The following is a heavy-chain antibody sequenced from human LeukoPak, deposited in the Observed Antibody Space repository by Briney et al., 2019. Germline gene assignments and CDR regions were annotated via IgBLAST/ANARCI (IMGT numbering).Heavy chain of an antibody. Sequence: SETLSLTCTVSGGSINSSYWTWIRQPPGKGLEWIGNIYDSGSTNYSPSLKSRVTISRDTSQNQFFLTLTSVTAADTALYYCTRGTSWFFTNWGQGILVTVSS. V-gene: IGHV4-59*08. J-gene: IGHJ1*01. CDR2: IYDSGST. D-gene: IGHD6-13*01. CDR3: TRGTSWFFTN. CDR1: GGSINSSY.